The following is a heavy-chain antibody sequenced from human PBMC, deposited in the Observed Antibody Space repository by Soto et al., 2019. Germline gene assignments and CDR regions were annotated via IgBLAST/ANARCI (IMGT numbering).Heavy chain of an antibody. Sequence: QVQLVESGGGLVKPGGSLRLSCAASGFTFSDYYMSWIRQAPGKGLEWVSYISSSGSTIYYADSVKGRFTISRDNAKNSLYLQKNSLRAEDTAVYYCARGGLTRGGELTVPLWFGELLLPPDYWGQGTLVTVSS. CDR2: ISSSGSTI. J-gene: IGHJ4*02. V-gene: IGHV3-11*01. D-gene: IGHD3-10*01. CDR3: ARGGLTRGGELTVPLWFGELLLPPDY. CDR1: GFTFSDYY.